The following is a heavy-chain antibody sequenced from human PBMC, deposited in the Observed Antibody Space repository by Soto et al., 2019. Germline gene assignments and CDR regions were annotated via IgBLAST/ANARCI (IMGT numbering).Heavy chain of an antibody. J-gene: IGHJ6*04. V-gene: IGHV3-7*01. Sequence: EVQVVESGGGLVHPGGSLRLSCAASGFTFTSYWRTWVRQAPGRGLEWVANINKDGSETSYVYSVKGRFTISRDNAKSALYLQMTRVRADETGVYYCVRVIARRLWGKGNRVIVSS. D-gene: IGHD2-21*01. CDR1: GFTFTSYW. CDR2: INKDGSET. CDR3: VRVIARRL.